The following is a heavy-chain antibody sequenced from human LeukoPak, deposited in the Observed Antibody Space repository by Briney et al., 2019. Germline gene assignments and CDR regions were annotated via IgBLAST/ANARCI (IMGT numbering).Heavy chain of an antibody. V-gene: IGHV1-18*01. CDR2: ISPYNGDT. J-gene: IGHJ5*02. CDR1: GYTFTSHG. CDR3: ARGSPGPLDP. Sequence: GASVKVSCRASGYTFTSHGINWVRQAPGQGLEWMGWISPYNGDTNYAQIFQGRVTLTTDTSTTTAFTDLRSLRPDDTAVYYCARGSPGPLDPWGQGTLVTVSS.